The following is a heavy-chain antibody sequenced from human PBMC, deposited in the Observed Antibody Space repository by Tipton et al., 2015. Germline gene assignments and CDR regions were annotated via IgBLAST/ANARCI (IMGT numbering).Heavy chain of an antibody. V-gene: IGHV4-34*01. CDR3: ARGHYVSRMDV. D-gene: IGHD3-10*01. J-gene: IGHJ6*02. CDR1: AYSISSDYY. CDR2: INHSGST. Sequence: GLVKPSETLSLTCAVSAYSISSDYYWSWIRQPPGKGLEWIGEINHSGSTNYNPSLKSRVTISVDTSKNQFSLKLSSVTAADTAVYYCARGHYVSRMDVWGQGTTVTVSS.